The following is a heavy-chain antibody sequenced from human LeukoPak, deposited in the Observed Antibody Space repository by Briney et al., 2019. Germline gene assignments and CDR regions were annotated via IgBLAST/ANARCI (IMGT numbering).Heavy chain of an antibody. V-gene: IGHV4-34*01. J-gene: IGHJ4*02. CDR1: GGSFSGYY. CDR3: ARVKGFWIGERDY. CDR2: INHSGST. D-gene: IGHD3-3*01. Sequence: SETLSLTCAVYGGSFSGYYWSWIRQLPGKGLEWIGEINHSGSTNYNPSLKSRVTISVDTSKNQFSLKLSSVTAADTAVYYCARVKGFWIGERDYWGQGTLVTVSS.